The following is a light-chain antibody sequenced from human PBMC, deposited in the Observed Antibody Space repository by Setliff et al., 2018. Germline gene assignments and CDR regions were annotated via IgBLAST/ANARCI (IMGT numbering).Light chain of an antibody. CDR1: SRDVGSYDF. CDR2: DVT. J-gene: IGLJ1*01. V-gene: IGLV2-14*03. CDR3: SSYTNSNTYV. Sequence: QSVLAQSASVSGSPGQSITISCIGSSRDVGSYDFVSWYQQHPGKAPKLIIYDVTGRPSGVSDRFSGSKSGNTASLTISGLQAEDEADYYCSSYTNSNTYVFGTGTKVTV.